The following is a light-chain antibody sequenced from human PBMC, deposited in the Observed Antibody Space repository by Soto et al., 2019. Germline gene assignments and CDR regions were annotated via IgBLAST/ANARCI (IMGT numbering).Light chain of an antibody. J-gene: IGKJ1*01. Sequence: DIQMTQSPSSLSASVGERVTITCRASRGISTDLNWYQRKPGKAPRLLIYAASTLEGGVPSRFGGSGSGTDFTLTISSLHPEDFATYFCQQGYSTPWTFGEGTKVDIK. CDR1: RGISTD. CDR2: AAS. CDR3: QQGYSTPWT. V-gene: IGKV1-39*01.